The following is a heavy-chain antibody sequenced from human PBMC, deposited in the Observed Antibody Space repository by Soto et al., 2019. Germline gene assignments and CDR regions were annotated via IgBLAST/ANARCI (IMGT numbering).Heavy chain of an antibody. J-gene: IGHJ5*02. V-gene: IGHV3-9*01. CDR2: ISWNSVTF. D-gene: IGHD2-2*03. CDR3: IGYCLSPSCYNLHAT. CDR1: GFMFNDYS. Sequence: EVQLVESGGGLVQPGGSLRLSCAASGFMFNDYSMQWVRQAPGKGLEWVSGISWNSVTFGYADSAKGRFTISRDTAKNSLDLQMNSLRSEDTALYYCIGYCLSPSCYNLHATWGQGTLVTVSS.